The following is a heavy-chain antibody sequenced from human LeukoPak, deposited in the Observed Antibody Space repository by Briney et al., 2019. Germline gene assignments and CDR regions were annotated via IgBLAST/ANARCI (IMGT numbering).Heavy chain of an antibody. CDR3: ASFTDY. V-gene: IGHV3-49*04. J-gene: IGHJ4*02. Sequence: GGSLRLSCTASGFTFGDYAMTWVRQAPGKGLEWVGFIRSKAHGGTTEYAASVKGRFTISRDNAKNSLYLQMNSLRAEDTAVCYCASFTDYWGQGTLVTVSS. CDR2: IRSKAHGGTT. CDR1: GFTFGDYA.